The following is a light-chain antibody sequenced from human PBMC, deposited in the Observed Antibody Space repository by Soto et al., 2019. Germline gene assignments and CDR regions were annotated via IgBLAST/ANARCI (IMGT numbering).Light chain of an antibody. J-gene: IGKJ1*01. V-gene: IGKV3-20*01. CDR3: QQYGSSPST. CDR1: QSVSGNY. Sequence: EIVLTQSPGTLSLSPGERATLSCRASQSVSGNYITWYQQKPGQAPRRLIFGASSRATGIPDRFSGSGSGTDFTLTISRLEPEDFAVYYCQQYGSSPSTFGQGTKVDIK. CDR2: GAS.